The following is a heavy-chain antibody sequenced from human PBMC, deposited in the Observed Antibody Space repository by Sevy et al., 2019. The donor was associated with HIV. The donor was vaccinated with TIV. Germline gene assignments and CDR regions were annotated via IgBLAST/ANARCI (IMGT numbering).Heavy chain of an antibody. Sequence: GGSLRLSCAAAGFTFSNYAMHWVRQAPGKGLEWVAIIWSDGAYQYHGDSVKGRFTISRDNSKNTLYLQMNNVRVEDTAVYYCARGGYYYDNAAYYAFDSWGQEPWSPSPQ. D-gene: IGHD3-22*01. V-gene: IGHV3-33*01. CDR1: GFTFSNYA. CDR2: IWSDGAYQ. J-gene: IGHJ4*01. CDR3: ARGGYYYDNAAYYAFDS.